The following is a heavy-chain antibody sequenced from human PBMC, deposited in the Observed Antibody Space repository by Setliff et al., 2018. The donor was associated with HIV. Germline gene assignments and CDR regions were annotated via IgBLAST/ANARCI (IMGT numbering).Heavy chain of an antibody. V-gene: IGHV1-2*06. CDR1: ATTFTGYY. J-gene: IGHJ6*03. Sequence: ASVKVSCKTPATTFTGYYIHWVRHAPGQGLEWMGRISPDSGASNYAQKFQGRVTMTRDTSITTAYMELTGLTSDDTAMYYCATDPYSSDWQYFYYYYMDVWGTGTAVTVSS. D-gene: IGHD2-21*02. CDR3: ATDPYSSDWQYFYYYYMDV. CDR2: ISPDSGAS.